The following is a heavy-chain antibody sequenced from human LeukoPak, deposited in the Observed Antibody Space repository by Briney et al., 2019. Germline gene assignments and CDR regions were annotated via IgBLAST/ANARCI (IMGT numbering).Heavy chain of an antibody. J-gene: IGHJ4*02. CDR2: IYHSGST. Sequence: SETLSLTCAVYGGSFSGYYWSWVRQPPGKGLEWIGEIYHSGSTNYNPSLKSRVTISVDKSKNQFSLKLSSVTAADTAVYYCAQMADDYWGQGTLVTVSS. CDR1: GGSFSGYY. CDR3: AQMADDY. V-gene: IGHV4-34*01. D-gene: IGHD5-24*01.